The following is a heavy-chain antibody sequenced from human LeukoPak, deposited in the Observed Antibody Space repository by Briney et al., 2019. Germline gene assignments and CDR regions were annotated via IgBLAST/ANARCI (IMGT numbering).Heavy chain of an antibody. D-gene: IGHD3-22*01. Sequence: GGSLRLSCAASGFTFSSYGIHWVRQAPGKGLEWVAVISYDGSNKYYADSVKGRFTISRDNSKNTLYLQMNSLRAEDTAVYYCARGGYYFAYWGQGALVTVSS. J-gene: IGHJ4*02. CDR1: GFTFSSYG. CDR2: ISYDGSNK. CDR3: ARGGYYFAY. V-gene: IGHV3-30*03.